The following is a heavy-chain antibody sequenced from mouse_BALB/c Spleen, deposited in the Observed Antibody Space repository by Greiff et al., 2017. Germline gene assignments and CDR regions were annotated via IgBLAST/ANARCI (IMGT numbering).Heavy chain of an antibody. V-gene: IGHV5-9-3*01. CDR2: ISSGGSYT. CDR1: GFTFSSYA. J-gene: IGHJ3*01. Sequence: EVMLVESGGGLVKPGGSLKLSCAASGFTFSSYAMSWVRQTPEKRLEWVATISSGGSYTYYPDSVKGRFTISRDNAKNTLYLQMSSLRSEDTAMYYCARQDGNYEGFAYWGQGTLVTVSA. D-gene: IGHD2-1*01. CDR3: ARQDGNYEGFAY.